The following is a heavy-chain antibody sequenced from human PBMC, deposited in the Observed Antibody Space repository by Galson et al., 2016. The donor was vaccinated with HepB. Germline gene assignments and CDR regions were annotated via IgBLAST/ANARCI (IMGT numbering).Heavy chain of an antibody. CDR3: ANLGYCSSTSCYNPFDY. J-gene: IGHJ4*02. V-gene: IGHV1-69*13. D-gene: IGHD2-2*02. CDR2: IIPIFGTA. CDR1: GGTFSSYA. Sequence: SVKVSCKASGGTFSSYAISWVRQAPGQGLEWMGGIIPIFGTANYAQKFQDRVTITADESTSTAYMELSSLRSEDTAVYYCANLGYCSSTSCYNPFDYWGQGTLVTVSS.